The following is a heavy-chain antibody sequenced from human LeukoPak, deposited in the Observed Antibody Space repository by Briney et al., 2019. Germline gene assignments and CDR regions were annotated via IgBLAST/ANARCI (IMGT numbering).Heavy chain of an antibody. CDR3: ARGGLGSPADYGGNLKSDY. CDR1: GYTFTSYY. CDR2: INPSGGST. V-gene: IGHV1-46*01. Sequence: ASVKVSCKASGYTFTSYYMHWVRQAPGQGLEWMGIINPSGGSTSYAQKFQGRVTMTRDTSTSTVYMELSSLRSEDTAVYYCARGGLGSPADYGGNLKSDYWGQGTLVTVSS. D-gene: IGHD4-23*01. J-gene: IGHJ4*02.